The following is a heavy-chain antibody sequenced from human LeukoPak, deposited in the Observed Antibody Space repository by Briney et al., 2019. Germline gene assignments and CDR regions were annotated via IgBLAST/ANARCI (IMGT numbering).Heavy chain of an antibody. D-gene: IGHD4-17*01. CDR3: ARDYGDRRWDF. Sequence: HGESLKISCKGSGYSFTSYWIGWVRHMPGKGLEWMGIIYPDDSVTGYSPSFQGQVTISADKSITTAYLQWSSLRTSDTAMYYCARDYGDRRWDFWGKGTLVTVSS. J-gene: IGHJ4*02. V-gene: IGHV5-51*01. CDR2: IYPDDSVT. CDR1: GYSFTSYW.